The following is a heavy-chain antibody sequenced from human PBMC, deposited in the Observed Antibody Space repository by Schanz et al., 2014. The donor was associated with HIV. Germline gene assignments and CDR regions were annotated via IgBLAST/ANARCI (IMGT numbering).Heavy chain of an antibody. CDR3: AKVARWDYYGMDV. J-gene: IGHJ6*02. CDR2: MWYDESHK. CDR1: GFTFSSSG. V-gene: IGHV3-33*06. Sequence: QVQLVESGGGVVQPGRSLRLSCTASGFTFSSSGMHWVRQAPGKGLEWVAAMWYDESHKGYADSVKGRFTISRDNSKNTLYLQMNSLRTEDTAVYYCAKVARWDYYGMDVWGQGTTVTVSS.